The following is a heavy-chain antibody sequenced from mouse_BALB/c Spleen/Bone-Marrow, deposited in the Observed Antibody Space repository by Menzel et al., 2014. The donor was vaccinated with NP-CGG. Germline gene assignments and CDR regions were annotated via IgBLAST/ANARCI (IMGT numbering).Heavy chain of an antibody. V-gene: IGHV1-54*01. J-gene: IGHJ2*01. CDR3: ARHYFDY. Sequence: VQLQQSGAELVRPGTSVKVSCKASGYAFTNYLIEWAKQRPGQGLEWIGVINPGSGGTNYNEKFKGKATLTADKSSSTAYMQLSSLTSDDSAVYFCARHYFDYWGQGTTLTVSS. CDR1: GYAFTNYL. CDR2: INPGSGGT.